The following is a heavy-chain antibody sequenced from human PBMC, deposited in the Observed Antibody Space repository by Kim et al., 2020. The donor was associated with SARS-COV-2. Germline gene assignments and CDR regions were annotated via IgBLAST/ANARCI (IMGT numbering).Heavy chain of an antibody. D-gene: IGHD3-9*01. V-gene: IGHV3-21*01. J-gene: IGHJ6*02. CDR2: SYI. CDR3: ARFEGYGMDV. Sequence: SYIYYADAAKGRCTISRDNAKSSLFLQMNSLRVEDTGVYYCARFEGYGMDVWGQGTTVTVSS.